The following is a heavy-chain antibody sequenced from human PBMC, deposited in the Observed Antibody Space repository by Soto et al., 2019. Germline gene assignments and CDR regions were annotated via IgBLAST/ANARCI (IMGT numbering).Heavy chain of an antibody. CDR1: GFTFTTDA. CDR3: AKDLGASSSWFFLNS. Sequence: GESLKISCAASGFTFTTDAMSWVRQAPGKGLEWVSGTSASGSSTYYAGSVKGRFTISRDNSKNTLYLQMNSLRADDTAVYYCAKDLGASSSWFFLNSWGQGTLVTVSS. D-gene: IGHD6-13*01. CDR2: TSASGSST. V-gene: IGHV3-23*01. J-gene: IGHJ4*02.